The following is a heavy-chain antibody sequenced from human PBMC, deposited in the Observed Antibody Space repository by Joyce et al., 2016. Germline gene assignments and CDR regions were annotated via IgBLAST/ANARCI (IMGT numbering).Heavy chain of an antibody. D-gene: IGHD4/OR15-4a*01. CDR3: ARDYGGNPSLNFEY. Sequence: QVRLQESGPAVVKPSETLSLNCTVSGASVTSVTHNWNWFRQTPGKGLDGFGKYNYSGSTYFNPSLRGRVTLSVDRSKNEFSLKLSAVTAADTAVYYCARDYGGNPSLNFEYWGQGLQVIVSS. J-gene: IGHJ4*02. CDR2: YNYSGST. CDR1: GASVTSVTHN. V-gene: IGHV4-61*01.